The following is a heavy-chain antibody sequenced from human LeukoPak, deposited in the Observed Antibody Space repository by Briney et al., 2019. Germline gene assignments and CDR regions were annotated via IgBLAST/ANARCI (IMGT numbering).Heavy chain of an antibody. D-gene: IGHD3-10*01. J-gene: IGHJ4*02. CDR2: IYYSGST. Sequence: SETLSLTCTVSGGSLSSYYWSWIRQPPGKGLEWIGYIYYSGSTNYSPFLKSRVTISVDTSKHQFSLKLSSVTAADTAVYYCARPLEFHYFDYWGQGTLVTVSS. V-gene: IGHV4-59*08. CDR1: GGSLSSYY. CDR3: ARPLEFHYFDY.